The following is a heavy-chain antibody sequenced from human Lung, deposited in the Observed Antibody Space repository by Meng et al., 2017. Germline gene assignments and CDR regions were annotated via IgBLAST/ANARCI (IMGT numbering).Heavy chain of an antibody. Sequence: QITLKEAGPTLRTPTHTLTLTCTFSGFSLSTSGVGVGWIRQPPGKALEWLALIYWDDDKRYSPSLKSRLTITKDTSKNQVVLTMTNMDPVDTATYYCAHIVLYDSYDYWGQGTLVTVSS. J-gene: IGHJ4*02. CDR2: IYWDDDK. V-gene: IGHV2-5*02. D-gene: IGHD3-22*01. CDR1: GFSLSTSGVG. CDR3: AHIVLYDSYDY.